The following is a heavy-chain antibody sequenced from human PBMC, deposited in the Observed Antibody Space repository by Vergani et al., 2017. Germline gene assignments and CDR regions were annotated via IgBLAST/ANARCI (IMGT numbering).Heavy chain of an antibody. CDR1: GGTFSSYT. Sequence: QVQLVQSGAEVKKPGSSVKVSCKASGGTFSSYTISWVRPAPGQGLEWMGRIIPILGIANYAQKFQGRVTITADKSTSTAYMELSSLRSEDTAVYYCAKALVVVPAARISAAAFDYWGQGTLVTVSS. V-gene: IGHV1-69*02. J-gene: IGHJ4*02. CDR3: AKALVVVPAARISAAAFDY. CDR2: IIPILGIA. D-gene: IGHD2-2*01.